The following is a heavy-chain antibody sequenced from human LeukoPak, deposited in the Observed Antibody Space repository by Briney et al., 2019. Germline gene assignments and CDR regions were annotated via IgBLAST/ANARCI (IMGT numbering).Heavy chain of an antibody. V-gene: IGHV3-21*01. CDR3: AREGGGWTGGDY. Sequence: GGSLRLSCAASGFTFSSYSMNWVRQAPGKGLEWVSSISSSSSYIYYADSVKGRFTISRDNAKNSLYLQMNSLRAEDTAVYYCAREGGGWTGGDYWGQGTLVTVSS. D-gene: IGHD6-19*01. CDR2: ISSSSSYI. CDR1: GFTFSSYS. J-gene: IGHJ4*02.